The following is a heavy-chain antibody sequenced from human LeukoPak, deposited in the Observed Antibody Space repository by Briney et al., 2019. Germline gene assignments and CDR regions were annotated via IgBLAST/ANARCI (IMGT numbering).Heavy chain of an antibody. D-gene: IGHD6-6*01. CDR3: ARHRSDSSSSPIDY. CDR2: VYPSDSDT. V-gene: IGHV5-51*01. CDR1: GYSFTNYW. J-gene: IGHJ4*02. Sequence: GESLKISCKGSGYSFTNYWIGWVRQMPGKGLEWMAIVYPSDSDTRYCPSFQGQVTVSADKSISTVYLQWSSPKASDTAMYYCARHRSDSSSSPIDYWGQGTLVTVSS.